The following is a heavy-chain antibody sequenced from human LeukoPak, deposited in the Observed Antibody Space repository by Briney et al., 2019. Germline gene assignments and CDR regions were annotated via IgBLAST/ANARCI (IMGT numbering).Heavy chain of an antibody. D-gene: IGHD3-10*01. J-gene: IGHJ4*02. Sequence: ASVKVSCKASGYTFTTYGISWVRQAPGQGLEWMGWISAYNGNTNYAQKFQGRVTMTRDTSISTAYMELSRLRSDDTAVYYCARDLTGSGTENWGQGTLVTVSS. CDR3: ARDLTGSGTEN. V-gene: IGHV1-18*01. CDR2: ISAYNGNT. CDR1: GYTFTTYG.